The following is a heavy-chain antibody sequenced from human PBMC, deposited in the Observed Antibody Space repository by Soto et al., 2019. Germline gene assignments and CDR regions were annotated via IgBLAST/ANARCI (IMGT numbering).Heavy chain of an antibody. CDR1: GGSISSYY. V-gene: IGHV4-59*08. Sequence: PSETLSLTCTVSGGSISSYYWSWIRQPPGKGLEWIGYIYYSGSTNYNPSLKSRVTISVDTSKNQFSLKLSSVTAADTAVYYCARQISTMVRGVIINWFDPWGQGTLVTVSS. J-gene: IGHJ5*02. CDR3: ARQISTMVRGVIINWFDP. CDR2: IYYSGST. D-gene: IGHD3-10*01.